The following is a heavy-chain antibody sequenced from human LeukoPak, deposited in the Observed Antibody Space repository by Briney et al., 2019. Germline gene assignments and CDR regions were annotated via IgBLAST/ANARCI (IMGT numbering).Heavy chain of an antibody. V-gene: IGHV3-7*01. Sequence: PGGSLTLYCEGSGFSFSRFWSIWVRQLPGKGPEWVVNLSGDESERYFADSVKGRFTISRDNAKKSVYLHMSSLRAEDTALYYCARLSAYYYGSYFYYYMDVWGKGTTVTVSS. CDR1: GFSFSRFW. J-gene: IGHJ6*03. CDR3: ARLSAYYYGSYFYYYMDV. CDR2: LSGDESER. D-gene: IGHD3-10*01.